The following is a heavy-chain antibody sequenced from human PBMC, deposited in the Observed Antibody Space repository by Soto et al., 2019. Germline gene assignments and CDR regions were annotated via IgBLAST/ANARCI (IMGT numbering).Heavy chain of an antibody. CDR3: AAGLVLGYSSPYYFDY. CDR2: IVVGSGNT. J-gene: IGHJ4*02. Sequence: ASVKVSCKASGFTFTSSAVQWVRQARGQRLEWIGWIVVGSGNTNYAQKFQERVTITRDMSTSTAYMELSSLRSEDTAVYYCAAGLVLGYSSPYYFDYWGQGTLVTVSS. V-gene: IGHV1-58*01. D-gene: IGHD6-13*01. CDR1: GFTFTSSA.